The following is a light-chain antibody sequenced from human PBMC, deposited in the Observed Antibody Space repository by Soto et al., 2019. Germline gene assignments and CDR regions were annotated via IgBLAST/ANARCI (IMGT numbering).Light chain of an antibody. V-gene: IGKV1-5*01. CDR1: QSISSW. J-gene: IGKJ1*01. CDR3: QQYNSYSGT. CDR2: DAS. Sequence: DIQMTQSPSTLSASVGDRVTITCRASQSISSWLAWYQQKPGKAPKLLIYDASSLEXXXXXXXXXXXXXXXXXXXISSLQPDDFATYYCQQYNSYSGTFGQGTKVEIK.